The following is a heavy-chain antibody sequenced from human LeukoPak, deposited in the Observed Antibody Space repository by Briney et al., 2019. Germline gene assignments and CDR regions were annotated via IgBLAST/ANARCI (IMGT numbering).Heavy chain of an antibody. CDR1: GFPFSNYW. CDR2: INGEGGT. Sequence: PGGSLRLSCAASGFPFSNYWMQWVRQAPGKGLVWVSRINGEGGTSYADSVKGRFTISRDNAKNTVHLQMNSLRAEDTAVYYCARDLVYGSGSCGHWGQGTLVTVSS. D-gene: IGHD3-10*01. CDR3: ARDLVYGSGSCGH. J-gene: IGHJ4*02. V-gene: IGHV3-74*01.